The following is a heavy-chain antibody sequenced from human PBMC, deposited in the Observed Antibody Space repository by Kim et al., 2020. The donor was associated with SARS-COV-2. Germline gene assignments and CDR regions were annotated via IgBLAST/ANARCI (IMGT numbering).Heavy chain of an antibody. J-gene: IGHJ6*02. CDR1: GGSISSYY. D-gene: IGHD3-9*01. CDR3: ARGADYAILTGYFGPYYGMDV. CDR2: IYYSGST. Sequence: SETLSLTCTVSGGSISSYYWSWIRQPPGKGLEWIGYIYYSGSTNYNPSLKSRVTISVDTSKNQFSLKLSSVTAADTAVYYCARGADYAILTGYFGPYYGMDVWGQGTTVTVSS. V-gene: IGHV4-59*08.